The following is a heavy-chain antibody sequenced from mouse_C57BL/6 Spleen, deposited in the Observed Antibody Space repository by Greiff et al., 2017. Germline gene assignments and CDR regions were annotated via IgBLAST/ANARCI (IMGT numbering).Heavy chain of an antibody. CDR1: GYSITSGYY. J-gene: IGHJ3*01. CDR2: ISYDGSN. Sequence: EVQLQESGPGLVKPSQSLSLTCSVTGYSITSGYYWNWIRQFPGNKLEWRGYISYDGSNNYNPSLKTRISITRDTSKNQFFLKLNSVTTEATATYYGAREEGRTGTPWFAYWGQGTLVTVSA. D-gene: IGHD4-1*01. V-gene: IGHV3-6*01. CDR3: AREEGRTGTPWFAY.